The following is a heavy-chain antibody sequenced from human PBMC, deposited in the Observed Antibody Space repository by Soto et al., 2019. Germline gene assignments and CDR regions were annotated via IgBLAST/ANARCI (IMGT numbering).Heavy chain of an antibody. Sequence: ASVKVSCKASGYTFTSYGISWVRQAPGQGLEWMGWISAYNGNTNYAQKLQCRVTMTTDTSTSTAYMELRSLRSDDTAVYYCARDRPDFWSGRTYGMDVWGQGTTVTVSS. V-gene: IGHV1-18*01. CDR1: GYTFTSYG. D-gene: IGHD3-3*01. CDR2: ISAYNGNT. CDR3: ARDRPDFWSGRTYGMDV. J-gene: IGHJ6*02.